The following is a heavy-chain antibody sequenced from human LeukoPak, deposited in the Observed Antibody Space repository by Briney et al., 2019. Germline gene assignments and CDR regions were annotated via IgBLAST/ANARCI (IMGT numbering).Heavy chain of an antibody. J-gene: IGHJ6*02. V-gene: IGHV4-30-4*01. Sequence: PSETLSLTCTVSGGSISSGDYYWSWIRQPPGKGLEWIGYIYYSGSTYFNPSLKSRITMSVDTSKNQFSLKLSSVTAADTAVYYCAREYCSGGSCYSIYYYGMDVWGQGTTVTVSS. CDR2: IYYSGST. CDR1: GGSISSGDYY. D-gene: IGHD2-15*01. CDR3: AREYCSGGSCYSIYYYGMDV.